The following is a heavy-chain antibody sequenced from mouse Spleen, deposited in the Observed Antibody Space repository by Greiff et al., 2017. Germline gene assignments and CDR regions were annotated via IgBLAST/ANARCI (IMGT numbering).Heavy chain of an antibody. CDR1: GFSLTSYG. D-gene: IGHD2-14*01. Sequence: VKLVESGPGLVQPSQSLSITCTVSGFSLTSYGVHWVRQSPGKGLEWLGVIWSGGSTDYNAAFISRLSISKDNSKSQVFFKMNSLQANDTAIYYCARMDYRYGEFAYWGQGTLVTVSA. CDR2: IWSGGST. CDR3: ARMDYRYGEFAY. J-gene: IGHJ3*01. V-gene: IGHV2-2*02.